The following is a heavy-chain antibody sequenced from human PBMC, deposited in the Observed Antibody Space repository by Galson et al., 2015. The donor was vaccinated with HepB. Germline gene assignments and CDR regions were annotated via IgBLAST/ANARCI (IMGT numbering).Heavy chain of an antibody. Sequence: SLRLSCEASGFTFSNYGMHWVRQAPGKGLEWVAIIYYDGSETFYGDSVKGRFTISRDNSNNTLFLQMNNVRVEDTAVYFCARTPGVARFDWANIDFWGQGTLVTVAS. CDR3: ARTPGVARFDWANIDF. CDR2: IYYDGSET. D-gene: IGHD3-9*01. V-gene: IGHV3-33*08. CDR1: GFTFSNYG. J-gene: IGHJ4*02.